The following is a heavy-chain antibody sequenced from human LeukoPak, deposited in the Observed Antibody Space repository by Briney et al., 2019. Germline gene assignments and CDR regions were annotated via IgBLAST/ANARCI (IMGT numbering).Heavy chain of an antibody. J-gene: IGHJ6*03. V-gene: IGHV4-59*01. CDR2: IYYSDST. Sequence: PSETLSLTCTVSGGSISNYFWSWIRQPPGKGLECIGYIYYSDSTNYNPSLKSRVTVSVDTSKNQFSLKLSSVTAADTAVYYCARRRGYSHGYNYYYYMDVWGKGTTVTVSS. D-gene: IGHD5-18*01. CDR1: GGSISNYF. CDR3: ARRRGYSHGYNYYYYMDV.